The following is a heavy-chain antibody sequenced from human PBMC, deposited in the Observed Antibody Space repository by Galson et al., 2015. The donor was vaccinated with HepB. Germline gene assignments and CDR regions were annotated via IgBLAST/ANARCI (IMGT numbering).Heavy chain of an antibody. CDR2: ISSDGSKR. J-gene: IGHJ6*02. CDR1: GFTFSKFG. D-gene: IGHD2-2*03. V-gene: IGHV3-30*03. CDR3: ARGLSIGYCSGTSCYAGYGMGV. Sequence: SLRLSCAASGFTFSKFGMHWVRQAPGKGLEWVTVISSDGSKRYYADSVKGRFTISRDNSKNTLNLQLNRLRVEDTAVYYCARGLSIGYCSGTSCYAGYGMGVWGQGTSVTVSS.